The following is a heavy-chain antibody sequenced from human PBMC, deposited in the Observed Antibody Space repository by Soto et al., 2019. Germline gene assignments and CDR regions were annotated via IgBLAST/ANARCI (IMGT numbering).Heavy chain of an antibody. D-gene: IGHD3-10*01. CDR2: ISGSGGST. V-gene: IGHV3-23*01. CDR1: GFTFSSYA. J-gene: IGHJ4*02. CDR3: AKDHASGSGSYLDY. Sequence: EVQLLESGGGLVQPGGSLRLSCAASGFTFSSYAMSWVRQAPGKGLEWVSAISGSGGSTYYADSVKGRFTISRDNSKNTLYLQMNSLSAEDTAVYYCAKDHASGSGSYLDYWGQGTLVTVSS.